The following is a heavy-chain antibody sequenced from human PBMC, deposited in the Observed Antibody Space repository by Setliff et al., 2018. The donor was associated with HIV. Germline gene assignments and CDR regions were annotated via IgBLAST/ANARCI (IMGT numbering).Heavy chain of an antibody. D-gene: IGHD3-10*01. CDR3: AKDRLLLWFDEEYYFDY. V-gene: IGHV4-39*07. CDR1: GGSISSSSLY. Sequence: SETLSLTCTVSGGSISSSSLYWGWIRQPPGKGLEWIGSIYYSGSTYYNPSLKSRVTISLDTSKSLFSLKLSSVSAADTAVYYCAKDRLLLWFDEEYYFDYWGQGTLVTVSS. CDR2: IYYSGST. J-gene: IGHJ4*02.